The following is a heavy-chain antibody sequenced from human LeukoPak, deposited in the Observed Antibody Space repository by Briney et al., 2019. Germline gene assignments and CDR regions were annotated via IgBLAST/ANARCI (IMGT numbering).Heavy chain of an antibody. V-gene: IGHV3-15*01. Sequence: MTGGSLRLSCAASGFTFINAWMTWVRQAPGKGLEWLGRIKSRAEGRTIDYAAPVKGRFIISRDDSESTLFLQMNTLNTEDTAVYYCVTEPPPYGDYPGFDYWGLGTLVTVSS. CDR2: IKSRAEGRTI. CDR3: VTEPPPYGDYPGFDY. CDR1: GFTFINAW. D-gene: IGHD4-17*01. J-gene: IGHJ4*02.